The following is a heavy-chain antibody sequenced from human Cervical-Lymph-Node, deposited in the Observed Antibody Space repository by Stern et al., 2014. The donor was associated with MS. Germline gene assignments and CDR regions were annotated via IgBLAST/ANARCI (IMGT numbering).Heavy chain of an antibody. Sequence: QVQLVESGSELKKPGASVTVSCKASGYTFTKYLIHWVRQAPGQGLEWMGLINSNTGAPMYARDFAGRFVFSLDTSVTTAYLQISRLKTEDTAVYYCARDMSDFWSDYGHNWFDPWGQGTLVTVSS. CDR1: GYTFTKYL. CDR3: ARDMSDFWSDYGHNWFDP. J-gene: IGHJ5*02. CDR2: INSNTGAP. V-gene: IGHV7-4-1*02. D-gene: IGHD3-3*01.